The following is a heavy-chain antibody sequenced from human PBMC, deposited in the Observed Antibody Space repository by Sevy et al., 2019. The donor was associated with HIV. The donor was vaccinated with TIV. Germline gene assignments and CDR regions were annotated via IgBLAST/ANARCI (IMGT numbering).Heavy chain of an antibody. V-gene: IGHV3-74*01. CDR1: GLTFSSYW. J-gene: IGHJ6*02. Sequence: GGSLRLSCAASGLTFSSYWMHWVRQAPGKGLVWVSRINGDGSSTSYADSVKGRFTISRDNAKNTLYLQMNSLRAEDTAVYYCVRQGGDTVVLPDVLPDYGMDVWGQGTTVTVSS. D-gene: IGHD2-2*01. CDR2: INGDGSST. CDR3: VRQGGDTVVLPDVLPDYGMDV.